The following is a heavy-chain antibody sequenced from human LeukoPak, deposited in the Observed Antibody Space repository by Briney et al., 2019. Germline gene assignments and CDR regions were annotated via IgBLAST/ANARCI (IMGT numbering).Heavy chain of an antibody. CDR1: GFTFTSYN. Sequence: GGSLRLSCAASGFTFTSYNMNWVRQAPGKGLEWISYISSSNSVIYSADSVKGRFTVSRDTAKNSFYQQMSNLRDDDTAVYYCARGTMVNWGQGNLVTVSS. V-gene: IGHV3-48*02. D-gene: IGHD3-10*01. CDR3: ARGTMVN. CDR2: ISSSNSVI. J-gene: IGHJ4*02.